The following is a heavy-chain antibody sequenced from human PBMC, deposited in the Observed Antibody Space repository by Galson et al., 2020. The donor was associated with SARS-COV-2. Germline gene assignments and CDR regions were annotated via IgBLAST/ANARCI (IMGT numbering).Heavy chain of an antibody. CDR3: ARGHRGVVPSPVLGLGPYYSYYYMDV. Sequence: SETLSLTCAVYGGSFSGYSWTWIRQPPGKGLEWIGEINIGGNTNYSPSLRSRVTISVDTSKNQVSLKLRSVTAADTALYYCARGHRGVVPSPVLGLGPYYSYYYMDVWGKGTTVTVSS. CDR2: INIGGNT. J-gene: IGHJ6*03. D-gene: IGHD3-10*01. V-gene: IGHV4-34*01. CDR1: GGSFSGYS.